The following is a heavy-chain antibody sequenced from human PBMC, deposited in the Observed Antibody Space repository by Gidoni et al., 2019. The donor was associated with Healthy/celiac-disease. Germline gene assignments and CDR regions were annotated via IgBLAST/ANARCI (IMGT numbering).Heavy chain of an antibody. V-gene: IGHV4-34*01. CDR2: INHSGST. J-gene: IGHJ4*02. D-gene: IGHD2-15*01. CDR3: ARPEARLYCSGGSCPRRDY. CDR1: GGSFSGYY. Sequence: QVQLQQWGAGLLKPSETLSLTCAVYGGSFSGYYWSWIRQPPGKGLEWIGEINHSGSTNYNPSLKSRVTISVDTSKNQFSLKLSSVTAADTAVYYCARPEARLYCSGGSCPRRDYWGQGTLVTVSS.